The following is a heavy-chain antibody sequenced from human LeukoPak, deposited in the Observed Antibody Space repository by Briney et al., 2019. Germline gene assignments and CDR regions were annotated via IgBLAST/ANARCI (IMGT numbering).Heavy chain of an antibody. V-gene: IGHV1-69*06. Sequence: ASVKVSCKASGGTFSSYAISWVRQAPGQGLEWMGGIIPIFGTANYAQKFQGRVTITADKSTSTAYMELGSLRSEDTAVYYCAACMTYYDFWSGHPAGYFDYWGQGTLVTVSS. J-gene: IGHJ4*02. CDR2: IIPIFGTA. D-gene: IGHD3-3*01. CDR3: AACMTYYDFWSGHPAGYFDY. CDR1: GGTFSSYA.